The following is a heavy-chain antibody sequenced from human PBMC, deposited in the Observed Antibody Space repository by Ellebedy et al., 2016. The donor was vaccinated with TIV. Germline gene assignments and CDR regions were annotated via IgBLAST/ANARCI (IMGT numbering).Heavy chain of an antibody. Sequence: GESLKISCAASGFTFVDYYMTWIRQAPGKGLEWLSYIGDEGSYTKVADSVKGRFTISRDNARKSVYLEMNSLRVDDTAVYYCARYARLPIHRLDYWGQGVLVTVSS. V-gene: IGHV3-11*06. J-gene: IGHJ4*02. CDR1: GFTFVDYY. CDR2: IGDEGSYT. D-gene: IGHD2-8*01. CDR3: ARYARLPIHRLDY.